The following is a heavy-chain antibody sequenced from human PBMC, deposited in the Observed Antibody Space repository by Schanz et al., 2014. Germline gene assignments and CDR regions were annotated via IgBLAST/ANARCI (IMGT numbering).Heavy chain of an antibody. Sequence: QLQLQESGPGLVKPSETLSLTCTVSGGSISSSSYYWGWIRQPPGKGLEWIGHIYYSGSTNYNPSLTDRVTMSVDTSRKQFSLKLSSVTAADTAVYYCARARRHSSGWYAFDYWGQGTLVTVSS. CDR3: ARARRHSSGWYAFDY. J-gene: IGHJ4*02. CDR1: GGSISSSSYY. D-gene: IGHD6-19*01. CDR2: IYYSGST. V-gene: IGHV4-61*05.